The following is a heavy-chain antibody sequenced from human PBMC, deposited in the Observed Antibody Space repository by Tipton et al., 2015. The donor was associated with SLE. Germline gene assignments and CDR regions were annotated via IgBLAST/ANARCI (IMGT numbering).Heavy chain of an antibody. CDR3: AREDGSRNYFDY. CDR1: GGSISSDY. CDR2: IHYSGST. Sequence: TLSRTCTVSGGSISSDYWSWIRQPPGKGLEWIGYIHYSGSTNYNPSLKSRVTMSVDTSKNQFSLKLSSVTAADTAVYYCAREDGSRNYFDYWGQGTLVTVSS. V-gene: IGHV4-59*01. J-gene: IGHJ4*02.